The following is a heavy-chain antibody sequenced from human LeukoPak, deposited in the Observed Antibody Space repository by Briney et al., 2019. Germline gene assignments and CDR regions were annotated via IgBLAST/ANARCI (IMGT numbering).Heavy chain of an antibody. D-gene: IGHD2-2*01. CDR2: IRSKANGGTT. V-gene: IGHV3-49*04. CDR3: TSLDIVVVPASKEGNWFDP. Sequence: GGSLRLSCTASGFTFGDYAMSWVRQAPGKGLEWVGFIRSKANGGTTEYAASVKGRFTISRDDSKSIAYLQMNSLKTEDTAVYYCTSLDIVVVPASKEGNWFDPWGQGTLVTVSS. J-gene: IGHJ5*02. CDR1: GFTFGDYA.